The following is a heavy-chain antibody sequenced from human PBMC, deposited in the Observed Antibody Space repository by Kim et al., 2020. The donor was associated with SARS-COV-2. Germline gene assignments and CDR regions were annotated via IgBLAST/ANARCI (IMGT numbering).Heavy chain of an antibody. D-gene: IGHD3-22*01. Sequence: GGSLRLSCAASGFTFSSYEMNWVRQAPGKGLEWVSYISSSGSTIYYADSVKGRFTISRDNAKNSLYLQMNSLRAEDTAVYYCARDSSDSSGFIAVGVWEDAFDIWGQGTMITVSS. CDR2: ISSSGSTI. CDR3: ARDSSDSSGFIAVGVWEDAFDI. CDR1: GFTFSSYE. V-gene: IGHV3-48*03. J-gene: IGHJ3*02.